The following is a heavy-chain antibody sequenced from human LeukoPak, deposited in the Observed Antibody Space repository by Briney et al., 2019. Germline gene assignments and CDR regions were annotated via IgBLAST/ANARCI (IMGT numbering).Heavy chain of an antibody. J-gene: IGHJ4*02. CDR1: GFTFSSYA. D-gene: IGHD4-17*01. V-gene: IGHV3-23*01. CDR2: ISGSGGST. Sequence: GGSLRLSCAASGFTFSSYAMSWVRQAPGKGLEWVSAISGSGGSTYYADSVKGRFTISRDNSKNTLYLQMNSLRAEDTAVYYCAKFYADYGDYELISRDYWGQGTLVTVSS. CDR3: AKFYADYGDYELISRDY.